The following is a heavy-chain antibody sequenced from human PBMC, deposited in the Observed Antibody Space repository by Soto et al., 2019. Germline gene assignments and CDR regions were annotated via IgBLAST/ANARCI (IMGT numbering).Heavy chain of an antibody. Sequence: SETLSLTCTVSGGSISSSSYYWGWIRQPPGKGLEWIGSIYYSGSTYYNPSLKSRVTISVDTSKNQFSLKLSSVTAADTAVYYCARSPDANMIRFLEWFPNNWFDPWGQGTLVTVSS. CDR1: GGSISSSSYY. CDR2: IYYSGST. CDR3: ARSPDANMIRFLEWFPNNWFDP. D-gene: IGHD3-3*01. V-gene: IGHV4-39*01. J-gene: IGHJ5*02.